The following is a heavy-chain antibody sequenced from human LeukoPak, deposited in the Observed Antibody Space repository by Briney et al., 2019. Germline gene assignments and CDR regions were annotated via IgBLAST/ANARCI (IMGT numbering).Heavy chain of an antibody. V-gene: IGHV3-21*01. D-gene: IGHD6-13*01. CDR3: ASIPEPYYSSSWNWFDY. Sequence: GGSLRLSCAASGFTFSTYSMNWVRQAPGKGLEWVSSISSNNRYIYYADSVKGRFTISRDNAKNSLYLQMNSLRAEDTAMYFCASIPEPYYSSSWNWFDYWGQGTLVTVSS. CDR2: ISSNNRYI. CDR1: GFTFSTYS. J-gene: IGHJ4*02.